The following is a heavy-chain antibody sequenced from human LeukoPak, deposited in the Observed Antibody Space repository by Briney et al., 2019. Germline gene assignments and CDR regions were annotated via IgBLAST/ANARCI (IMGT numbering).Heavy chain of an antibody. V-gene: IGHV3-23*01. D-gene: IGHD6-13*01. Sequence: GGSLRLSCAASGFTFSSYAMSWVRQAPGKGLEWVSAISGSGGSTCYADSVKGRFTISRDNSKNTLYLQMNSLRAEDTAVYYCANKIPTRIAAAEPPFDYWGQGTLVTVSS. CDR2: ISGSGGST. CDR1: GFTFSSYA. CDR3: ANKIPTRIAAAEPPFDY. J-gene: IGHJ4*02.